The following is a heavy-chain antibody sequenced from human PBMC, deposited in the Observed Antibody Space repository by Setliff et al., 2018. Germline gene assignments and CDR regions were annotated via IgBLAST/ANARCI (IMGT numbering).Heavy chain of an antibody. CDR1: GYTFSNYG. Sequence: ASVKVSCKASGYTFSNYGITWVRQAPGQGLEWMGWVTIYNGNTKYAQNLQGRLTLTTDISTSTAYMELGSLTTDDTAVYYCARVESMVRGKNILRHFDYWGQGIQVTVSS. V-gene: IGHV1-18*01. D-gene: IGHD3-10*01. J-gene: IGHJ4*02. CDR2: VTIYNGNT. CDR3: ARVESMVRGKNILRHFDY.